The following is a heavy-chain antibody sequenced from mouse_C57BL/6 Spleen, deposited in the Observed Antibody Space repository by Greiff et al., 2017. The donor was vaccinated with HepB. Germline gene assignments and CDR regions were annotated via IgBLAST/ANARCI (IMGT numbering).Heavy chain of an antibody. J-gene: IGHJ3*01. V-gene: IGHV1-81*01. CDR3: ARSDDYDSGAGFAY. Sequence: VQLQQSGAELARPGASVKLSCKASGYTFTSYGISWVKQRTGQGLEWIGEIYPRSGNTYYNEKFKGKATLTADKSSSTAYMELRSLTSEDSAVYFCARSDDYDSGAGFAYWGQGTLVTVSA. D-gene: IGHD2-4*01. CDR2: IYPRSGNT. CDR1: GYTFTSYG.